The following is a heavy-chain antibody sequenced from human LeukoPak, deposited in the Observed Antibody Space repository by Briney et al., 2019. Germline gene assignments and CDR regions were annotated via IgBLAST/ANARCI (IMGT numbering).Heavy chain of an antibody. J-gene: IGHJ4*02. V-gene: IGHV4-59*01. CDR2: IYYSGST. Sequence: SETLSLTCTVSGGSISSYYWSGIRQPPGKGLEWIGYIYYSGSTNYNPSLKSRVTISVDTSKNQFSLKLSSVTAADTAVYYCARVRCSGGSCYPDYWGQGTLVTVSS. CDR1: GGSISSYY. CDR3: ARVRCSGGSCYPDY. D-gene: IGHD2-15*01.